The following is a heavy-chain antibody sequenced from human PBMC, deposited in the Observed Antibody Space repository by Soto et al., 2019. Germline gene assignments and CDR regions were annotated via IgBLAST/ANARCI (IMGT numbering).Heavy chain of an antibody. CDR1: GGYFSGYY. D-gene: IGHD2-15*01. Sequence: SETLCVTCAVDGGYFSGYYWSWIRQQPGKGLEWIAEINHSGSTNYNPSLKSRVTISVDTSKNQFSLKLSSVTAADTAVYYCARGIVGYCSGGSCYGGYYYYMDVWGKGTTVTVSS. V-gene: IGHV4-34*01. CDR3: ARGIVGYCSGGSCYGGYYYYMDV. J-gene: IGHJ6*03. CDR2: INHSGST.